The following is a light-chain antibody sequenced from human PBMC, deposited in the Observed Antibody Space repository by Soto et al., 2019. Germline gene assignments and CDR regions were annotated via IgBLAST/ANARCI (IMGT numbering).Light chain of an antibody. Sequence: DIQMTQSPSSLSASVGDRVTITCRASQSITNYLNWYQQKPGKAPKLLIYRASSLQSGVPPEFSGSGSVTDFTLTISSLQPEDFATYYCQQSYTTPRTFGQGTKVEIK. CDR3: QQSYTTPRT. CDR2: RAS. J-gene: IGKJ1*01. CDR1: QSITNY. V-gene: IGKV1-39*01.